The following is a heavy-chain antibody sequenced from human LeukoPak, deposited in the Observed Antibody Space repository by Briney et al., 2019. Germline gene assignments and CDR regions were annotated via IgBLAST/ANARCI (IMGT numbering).Heavy chain of an antibody. CDR1: GGSISSGGYY. Sequence: SETLSLTCTVSGGSISSGGYYWSWIRQPPGKGLEWIGYIYYSGSTYYNPSLKSRVTISVDTSKNQFSLKLSSVTAADTAVYYCAREDRGVIPPNYYYYGMDVWGQGTTVTVSS. D-gene: IGHD3-10*01. CDR3: AREDRGVIPPNYYYYGMDV. V-gene: IGHV4-30-4*08. J-gene: IGHJ6*02. CDR2: IYYSGST.